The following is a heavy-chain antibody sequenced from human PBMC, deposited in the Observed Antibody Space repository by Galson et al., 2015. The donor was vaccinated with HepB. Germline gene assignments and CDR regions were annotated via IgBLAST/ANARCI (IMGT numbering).Heavy chain of an antibody. V-gene: IGHV3-11*01. Sequence: SLRLSCAASGFTFSDYYMSWIRQAPGKGLEWVSYISSSGSTIYYADSVKGRFTISRDNAKNSLYLQMNSLRAEDTAVYYCARIHYYYYYMDVWGKGTTVTVSS. CDR3: ARIHYYYYYMDV. CDR2: ISSSGSTI. CDR1: GFTFSDYY. J-gene: IGHJ6*03.